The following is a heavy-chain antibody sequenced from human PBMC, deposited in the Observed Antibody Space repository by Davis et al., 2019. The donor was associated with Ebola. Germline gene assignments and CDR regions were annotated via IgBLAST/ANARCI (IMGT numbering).Heavy chain of an antibody. CDR1: GFTFSNYA. D-gene: IGHD3-22*01. J-gene: IGHJ2*01. CDR2: ISGGGRST. V-gene: IGHV3-23*01. Sequence: GESLKISCAASGFTFSNYAMSWVRQAPGKGLEWVSGISGGGRSTDYADSVKGRFTISRDNSKNTIYLQVNGLRAEDTAVYYCAKVVDGGGYGDWYFDLWGRGTLVTVSS. CDR3: AKVVDGGGYGDWYFDL.